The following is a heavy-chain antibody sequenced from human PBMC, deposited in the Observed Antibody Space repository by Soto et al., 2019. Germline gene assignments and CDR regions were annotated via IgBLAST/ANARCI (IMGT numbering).Heavy chain of an antibody. D-gene: IGHD3-10*01. Sequence: ASVKVSWKASGYTFTGYYMHWVRQAPGQGLEWMGWINPNSGGTNYAQKFQGWVTMTRDTSISTAYMELSRLRSDDTAVYYCARWNGSGPRDHYYMAVWGKGTTVTVSS. J-gene: IGHJ6*03. CDR1: GYTFTGYY. CDR3: ARWNGSGPRDHYYMAV. V-gene: IGHV1-2*04. CDR2: INPNSGGT.